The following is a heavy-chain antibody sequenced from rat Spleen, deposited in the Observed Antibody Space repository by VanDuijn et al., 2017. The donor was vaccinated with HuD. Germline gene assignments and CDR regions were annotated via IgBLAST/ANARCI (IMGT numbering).Heavy chain of an antibody. CDR3: ARHDLTCYYVMDA. J-gene: IGHJ4*01. D-gene: IGHD1-10*01. CDR1: GFTFSNYG. CDR2: ISPSGGST. V-gene: IGHV5-19*01. Sequence: EVQLVESGGGLVQPGRSLKLSCAASGFTFSNYGMHWIRQAPTKGLEWVASISPSGGSTYYRDSVKGRFTVSRDNAKSPLYLQMDSLRSEDTATYYCARHDLTCYYVMDAWGQGASVTVSS.